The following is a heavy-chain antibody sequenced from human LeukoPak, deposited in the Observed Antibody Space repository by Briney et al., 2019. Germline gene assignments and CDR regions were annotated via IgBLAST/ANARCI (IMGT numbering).Heavy chain of an antibody. Sequence: SETLSLTCAVYGGSFSGYYWSWIRQPPGKGLEWIGYIYYSGTTNYNPSLKSRVTISVDTSKNQFSLKLSSVTAADTAVYYCATSWIQLWLNYWGQGTLVTVSS. CDR1: GGSFSGYY. CDR2: IYYSGTT. CDR3: ATSWIQLWLNY. D-gene: IGHD5-18*01. J-gene: IGHJ4*02. V-gene: IGHV4-59*12.